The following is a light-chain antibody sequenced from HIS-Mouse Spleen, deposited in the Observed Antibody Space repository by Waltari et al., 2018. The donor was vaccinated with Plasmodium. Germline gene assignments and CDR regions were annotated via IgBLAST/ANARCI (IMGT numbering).Light chain of an antibody. CDR3: YSTDSSGNHRV. J-gene: IGLJ3*02. Sequence: SYELTQPPSVSVSPGQTAWITCSGDALPKKHAHWYQQKSGQAPVLVIYEDSKRPSGIPERFSGSSSGTMATLTISGAQVEDEADYYCYSTDSSGNHRVFGGGTKLTVL. CDR1: ALPKKH. V-gene: IGLV3-10*01. CDR2: EDS.